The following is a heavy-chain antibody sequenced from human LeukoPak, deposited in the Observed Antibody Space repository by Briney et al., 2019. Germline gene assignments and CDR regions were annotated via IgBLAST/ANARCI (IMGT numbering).Heavy chain of an antibody. Sequence: GGSLRLSCAASGFTFSSYEMNWVRQAAGKGLDWVSYISISDSTIYYPDSVKGRFTISRDNAKNTMYLPMNSMRAEDTDVYYCARDYCSGGSCYSDYWGQGTLVTVSS. D-gene: IGHD2-15*01. CDR1: GFTFSSYE. J-gene: IGHJ4*02. CDR2: ISISDSTI. V-gene: IGHV3-48*03. CDR3: ARDYCSGGSCYSDY.